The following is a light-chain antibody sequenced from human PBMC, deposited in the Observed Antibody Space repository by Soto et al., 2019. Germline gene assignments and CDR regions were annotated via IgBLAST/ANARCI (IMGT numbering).Light chain of an antibody. J-gene: IGLJ2*01. Sequence: QSVLTQPPSASGTPGQRVTISCSGSSSNIGSNYVYWYQQLPGTAPKLLIYRNNQRPSWVPDRFSGSKSGTSGSLAISGLRSEDEADYYCSAWDDSLSGQGVVFGGGTKLTVL. CDR1: SSNIGSNY. CDR3: SAWDDSLSGQGVV. V-gene: IGLV1-47*01. CDR2: RNN.